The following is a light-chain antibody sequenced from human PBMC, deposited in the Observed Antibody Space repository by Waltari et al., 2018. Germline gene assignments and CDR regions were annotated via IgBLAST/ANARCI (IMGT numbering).Light chain of an antibody. CDR2: HSS. V-gene: IGKV1-12*01. J-gene: IGKJ1*01. Sequence: IQMTQSPSSVSASVGDRVSMSCRASHDMSTSFACYQQKSGKAPSLLIYHSSTLQSGVPSRFSGAGTGTDFTLTINNLHPEDFATYFCQQGDTSPPTFGPGTKVELK. CDR1: HDMSTS. CDR3: QQGDTSPPT.